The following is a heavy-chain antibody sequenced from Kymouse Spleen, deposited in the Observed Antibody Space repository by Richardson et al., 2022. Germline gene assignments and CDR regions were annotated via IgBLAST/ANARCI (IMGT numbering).Heavy chain of an antibody. V-gene: IGHV3-73*02. CDR3: TRLGLTGAYYYYYGMDV. CDR2: IRSKANSYAT. CDR1: GFTFSGSA. J-gene: IGHJ6*02. D-gene: IGHD7-27*02. Sequence: EVQLVESGGGLVQPGGSLKLSCAASGFTFSGSAMHWVRQASGKGLEWVGRIRSKANSYATAYAASVKGRFTISRDDSKNTAYLQMNSLKTEDTAVYYCTRLGLTGAYYYYYGMDVWGQGTTVTVSS.